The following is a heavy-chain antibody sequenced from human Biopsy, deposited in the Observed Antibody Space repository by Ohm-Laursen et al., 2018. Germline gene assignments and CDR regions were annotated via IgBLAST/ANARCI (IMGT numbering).Heavy chain of an antibody. CDR1: GGSVTNYY. CDR3: AGGGQWPKPYLRYFDP. J-gene: IGHJ5*02. CDR2: MYYNERT. V-gene: IGHV4-59*02. Sequence: GTLSLTCSVSGGSVTNYYWTWIRQPPGKGLEWIGYMYYNERTYYNPSLRGRVTISVDTSKNQISLRLSSVTAADTAVYYCAGGGQWPKPYLRYFDPWGQGTLVTVSS. D-gene: IGHD6-19*01.